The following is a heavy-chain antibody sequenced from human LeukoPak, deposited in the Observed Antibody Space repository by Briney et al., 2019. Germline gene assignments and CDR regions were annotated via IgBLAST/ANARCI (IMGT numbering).Heavy chain of an antibody. D-gene: IGHD5-18*01. V-gene: IGHV1-2*02. Sequence: ASVKVSCKASGYTFTGYYMHWVRQAPGQGLEWMGWINPNSGGTNYAQKFQGRVTMTRDTSISTAYLQWSSLKASDTAMYYCARMNSYGWTLRAYYFDYWGQGTTVTVSS. CDR3: ARMNSYGWTLRAYYFDY. CDR1: GYTFTGYY. J-gene: IGHJ4*03. CDR2: INPNSGGT.